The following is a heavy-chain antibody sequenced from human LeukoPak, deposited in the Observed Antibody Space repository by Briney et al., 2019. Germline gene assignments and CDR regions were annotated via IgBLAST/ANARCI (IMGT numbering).Heavy chain of an antibody. CDR3: ARDGCGGSCFHYYYYYMDV. CDR2: ISTIGIT. CDR1: SGSISSSNYY. Sequence: SQTLSLTCTVSSGSISSSNYYWSWIRQPAGGGLEWIGRISTIGITNYNPSLISRVTISIDTSKNQFSLKLSSVTAADTAVYYCARDGCGGSCFHYYYYYMDVWGKGTTVTISS. J-gene: IGHJ6*03. V-gene: IGHV4-61*02. D-gene: IGHD2-15*01.